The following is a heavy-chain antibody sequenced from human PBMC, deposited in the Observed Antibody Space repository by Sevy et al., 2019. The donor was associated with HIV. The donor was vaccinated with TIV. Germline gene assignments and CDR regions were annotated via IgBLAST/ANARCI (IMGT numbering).Heavy chain of an antibody. CDR2: TYYRSKWYN. D-gene: IGHD6-19*01. CDR3: ARGPAGSGRGGGDY. J-gene: IGHJ4*02. CDR1: GDSVSSNSAA. Sequence: SQTLSLTCAISGDSVSSNSAAWNWIRQSPSRGLEWLGRTYYRSKWYNDYAVSVKSRITINPDTSKNQFSLQLNSVTPEDTAVSYLARGPAGSGRGGGDYWGQGTLVTVSS. V-gene: IGHV6-1*01.